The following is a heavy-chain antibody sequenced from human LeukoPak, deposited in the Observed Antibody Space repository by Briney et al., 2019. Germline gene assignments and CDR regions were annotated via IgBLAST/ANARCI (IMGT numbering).Heavy chain of an antibody. CDR2: IIPIFGTA. J-gene: IGHJ4*02. CDR1: GGTFSSYA. V-gene: IGHV1-69*13. CDR3: ARGHSSGLYYFDY. D-gene: IGHD6-19*01. Sequence: SVKVSCKASGGTFSSYAISWVRQAPGQGLEWMGGIIPIFGTANYAQKFQGRVTIIADESTSTAYMELSSLRSEDTAVYYCARGHSSGLYYFDYWGQGTLVTVSS.